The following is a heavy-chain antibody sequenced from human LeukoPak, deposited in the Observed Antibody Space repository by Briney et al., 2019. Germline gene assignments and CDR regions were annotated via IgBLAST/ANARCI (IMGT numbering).Heavy chain of an antibody. D-gene: IGHD3-16*02. Sequence: ASVKVSCKASGYTFVSYGITWVRQAPGQGLECMGWINTYNGDTNYAQKVQGRVTMTRDTSTSTAYMESRSLTSDDTAVYYCARAYIWGNYRFLDYWGQGTLVTVSS. J-gene: IGHJ4*02. CDR2: INTYNGDT. V-gene: IGHV1-18*01. CDR3: ARAYIWGNYRFLDY. CDR1: GYTFVSYG.